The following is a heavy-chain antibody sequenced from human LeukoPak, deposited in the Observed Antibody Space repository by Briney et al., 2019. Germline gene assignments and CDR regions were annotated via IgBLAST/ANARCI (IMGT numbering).Heavy chain of an antibody. J-gene: IGHJ4*02. V-gene: IGHV1-24*01. CDR1: GYTLTELS. CDR2: FDPEDGET. CDR3: ATDRGRGRAMVRDGFDY. D-gene: IGHD3-10*01. Sequence: GASVKVSCKVSGYTLTELSMHWVRQAPGKGLEWMGGFDPEDGETIYAQKFQGRVTMTEDTSTDTAYMELSSLRSEDTAVYYCATDRGRGRAMVRDGFDYWGRGTLVTVSS.